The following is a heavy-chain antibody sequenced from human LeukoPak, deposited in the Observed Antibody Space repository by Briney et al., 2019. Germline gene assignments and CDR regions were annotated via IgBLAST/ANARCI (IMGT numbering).Heavy chain of an antibody. J-gene: IGHJ6*03. Sequence: SQTLSLTCAISGDSVSSNSAAWNWIRQSPSRGLEWLGRTYYRSKWYNDYAVSVKSRITINPDTSKNQFSLQLNSVTPEDTAVYYCARGAFGQQLVKFYYYYMDVWGKGTTVTVSS. CDR3: ARGAFGQQLVKFYYYYMDV. CDR2: TYYRSKWYN. CDR1: GDSVSSNSAA. D-gene: IGHD6-13*01. V-gene: IGHV6-1*01.